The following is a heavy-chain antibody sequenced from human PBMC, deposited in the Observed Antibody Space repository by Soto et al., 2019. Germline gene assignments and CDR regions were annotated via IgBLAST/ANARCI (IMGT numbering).Heavy chain of an antibody. V-gene: IGHV3-53*01. Sequence: EVQLVESGGGLIQPGGSLRLSCAASGFTVSSKYMTWVRQAPGKGLEWVSVIYGGGTTYYADSVKGRFTISRDNSKNTLYLQMNSLRAEDTAVFYCVQSTGWPGFDFWGQRTRVTVSS. CDR1: GFTVSSKY. CDR2: IYGGGTT. D-gene: IGHD6-19*01. CDR3: VQSTGWPGFDF. J-gene: IGHJ4*02.